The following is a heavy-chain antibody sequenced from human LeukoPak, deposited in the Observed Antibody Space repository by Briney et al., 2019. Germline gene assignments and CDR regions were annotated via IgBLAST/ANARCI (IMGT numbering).Heavy chain of an antibody. Sequence: PSETLSLTCTVSSGSISRDYWSWIRQPPGKGLEWIGYIYYTGSTNYNPSLKSRVTISVDTSKNQFSLKLSSVTAADTAVYYCARDRPGGSSLDYWGQGTLVTVSS. CDR3: ARDRPGGSSLDY. J-gene: IGHJ4*02. V-gene: IGHV4-59*01. D-gene: IGHD6-13*01. CDR1: SGSISRDY. CDR2: IYYTGST.